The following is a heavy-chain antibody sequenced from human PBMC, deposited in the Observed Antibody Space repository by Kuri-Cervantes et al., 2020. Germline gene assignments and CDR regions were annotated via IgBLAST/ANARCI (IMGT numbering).Heavy chain of an antibody. CDR1: GYSISSGYY. CDR3: ARDPAPGYYGSGTPGWFDP. J-gene: IGHJ5*02. CDR2: IYHSGSA. D-gene: IGHD3-10*01. Sequence: SETLSLTCTVSGYSISSGYYWGWIRQPPGKGLEWIGNIYHSGSAYYNPSLKSRVTISVDTSKNQFSLKLSSVTAADTAVYYCARDPAPGYYGSGTPGWFDPWGQGTLVTVSS. V-gene: IGHV4-38-2*02.